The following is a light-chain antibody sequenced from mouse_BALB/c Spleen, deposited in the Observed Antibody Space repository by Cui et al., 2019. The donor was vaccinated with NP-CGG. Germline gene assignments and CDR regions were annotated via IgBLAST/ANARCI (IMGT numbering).Light chain of an antibody. CDR1: TGAVTTSNY. CDR2: GTN. Sequence: QAVVTQESAPTTSPGETVTLICRPSTGAVTTSNYANWVQEKPDHLFTGLIGGTNNRVPGVPARFSGSLIGDKAALTITGAQTEDEAIYFCALWYSNHWVFGGGTKLTVL. V-gene: IGLV1*01. CDR3: ALWYSNHWV. J-gene: IGLJ1*01.